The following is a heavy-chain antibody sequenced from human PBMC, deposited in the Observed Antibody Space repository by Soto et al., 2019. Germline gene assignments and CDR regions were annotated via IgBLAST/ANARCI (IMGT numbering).Heavy chain of an antibody. CDR2: IWYDGSNK. D-gene: IGHD6-19*01. J-gene: IGHJ6*02. V-gene: IGHV3-33*01. Sequence: QVQLEESGGGVVQPGRSLRLSCAASGFTFSTYGMHWVRQAPGKGLEWVAVIWYDGSNKYYADSVKGRFTVSRDNSKNARNREMNSGMAEDTAVYYCAREKITLAGAVNSYYGMDFGGQGPVVTVSS. CDR3: AREKITLAGAVNSYYGMDF. CDR1: GFTFSTYG.